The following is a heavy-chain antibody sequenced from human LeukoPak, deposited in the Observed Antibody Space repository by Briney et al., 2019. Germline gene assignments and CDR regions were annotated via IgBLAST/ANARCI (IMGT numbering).Heavy chain of an antibody. D-gene: IGHD3-10*01. CDR2: NYPDDSDT. CDR3: ARLGGDTYYFGSASYPNWYFDL. V-gene: IGHV5-51*01. CDR1: GSPFTSYW. Sequence: GESLQISCQASGSPFTSYWIGWVRQMPGKGLECMGINYPDDSDTTYSPSFQGQVTISADKSFSTAYLQWSSLKASDTAIYYCARLGGDTYYFGSASYPNWYFDLWGRGTLVTVSS. J-gene: IGHJ2*01.